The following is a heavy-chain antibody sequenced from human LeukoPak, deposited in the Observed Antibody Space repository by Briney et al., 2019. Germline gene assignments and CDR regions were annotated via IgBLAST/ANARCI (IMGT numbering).Heavy chain of an antibody. Sequence: GGSLRLSCAASGFTFSRYPMHWVRQAPGKGLEYVSVIGSNGASTYYVKSVKGRFIISRDNSKNTLYLQMNSLRAADTAVYYCAKDPTHYRVWDDYDSTVLSYWGQGTLVTVSS. CDR2: IGSNGAST. D-gene: IGHD3-22*01. V-gene: IGHV3-64*01. CDR3: AKDPTHYRVWDDYDSTVLSY. CDR1: GFTFSRYP. J-gene: IGHJ4*02.